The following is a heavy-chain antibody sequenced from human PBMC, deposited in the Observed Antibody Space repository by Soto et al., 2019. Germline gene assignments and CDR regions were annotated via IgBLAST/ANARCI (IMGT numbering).Heavy chain of an antibody. CDR3: ARQTGLGATNY. V-gene: IGHV3-74*01. D-gene: IGHD1-26*01. CDR2: INTDGSVT. CDR1: VFTFSNFW. J-gene: IGHJ4*02. Sequence: PGGSLRLACAGSVFTFSNFWMHWVRQAPGKGLVWVARINTDGSVTSHADSVKGRFTISRDNAKSTLYLQMTSLREEDSAIYYCARQTGLGATNYWGRGTLVTVSS.